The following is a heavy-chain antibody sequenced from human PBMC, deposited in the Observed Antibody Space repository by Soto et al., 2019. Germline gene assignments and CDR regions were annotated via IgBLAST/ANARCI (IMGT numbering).Heavy chain of an antibody. CDR1: GGTFSSYA. J-gene: IGHJ6*02. CDR2: IIPIFGTE. CDR3: ARDRIAGSKYYYGMDV. Sequence: QVQLVQSGAEVKKPGSSVRVSCKASGGTFSSYAISWVRQAPGQGLEWMGGIIPIFGTENYAQKFQGRVTITADESTSTAYVELSSLRSEDTAVYYCARDRIAGSKYYYGMDVWGLGTTVTVSS. D-gene: IGHD6-13*01. V-gene: IGHV1-69*01.